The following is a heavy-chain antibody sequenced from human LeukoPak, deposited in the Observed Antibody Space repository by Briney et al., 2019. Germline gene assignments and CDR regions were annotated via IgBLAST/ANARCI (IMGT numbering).Heavy chain of an antibody. D-gene: IGHD3-22*01. CDR3: ARDKVAINYYDSSGYRY. J-gene: IGHJ4*02. V-gene: IGHV1-18*04. CDR1: GYTFTSYY. CDR2: INPNSGNT. Sequence: ASVKVSCKASGYTFTSYYMHWVRQAPGQGLEWMGWINPNSGNTNYAQKLQGRVTMTTDTSTSTAYMELRSLRSDDTAVYYCARDKVAINYYDSSGYRYWGQGTLVTVSS.